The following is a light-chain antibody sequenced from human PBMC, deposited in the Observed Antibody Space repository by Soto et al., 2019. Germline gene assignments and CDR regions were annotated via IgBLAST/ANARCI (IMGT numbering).Light chain of an antibody. CDR3: QQYHSYYPWT. J-gene: IGKJ1*01. CDR1: QSISSY. V-gene: IGKV1-39*01. Sequence: DIQMTQAPSTLSASEVDRVTITCXASQSISSYLNWYQQKPGKAPKLLIYAASSLQSGVPSRFSGSGSGTDFSLTITSLQPDDSATYYCQQYHSYYPWTFGQGTKVDIK. CDR2: AAS.